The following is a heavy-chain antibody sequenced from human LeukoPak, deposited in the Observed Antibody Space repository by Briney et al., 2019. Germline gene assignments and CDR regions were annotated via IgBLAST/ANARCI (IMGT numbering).Heavy chain of an antibody. CDR3: ARHRLRLRDAFDI. Sequence: PSETPSLTCTVSGGSISSYYWSWIRQPPGKGLEWIGSIYYRGSTYYNPSLKSRVTISVDTSKNQFSLKLSSVTAADTAVYYCARHRLRLRDAFDIWGQGTMVTVSS. J-gene: IGHJ3*02. CDR2: IYYRGST. D-gene: IGHD6-25*01. V-gene: IGHV4-39*01. CDR1: GGSISSYY.